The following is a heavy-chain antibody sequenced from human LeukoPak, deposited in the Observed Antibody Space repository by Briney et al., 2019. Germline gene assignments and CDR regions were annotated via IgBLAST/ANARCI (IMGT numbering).Heavy chain of an antibody. CDR1: GGSISSGDYC. V-gene: IGHV4-30-4*08. CDR3: ARVGATVRDFEY. Sequence: SQTLSLTCTVSGGSISSGDYCWTWIRQPPGKGLEWIGNIYYSGSTYYNPSLKSRVTISVDTSKNQFSLKLSSVTAADTAVYYCARVGATVRDFEYWGQGTLVTVSS. J-gene: IGHJ4*02. D-gene: IGHD4-11*01. CDR2: IYYSGST.